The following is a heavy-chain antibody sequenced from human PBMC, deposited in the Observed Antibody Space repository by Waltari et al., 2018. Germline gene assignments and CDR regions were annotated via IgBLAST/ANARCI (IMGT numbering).Heavy chain of an antibody. Sequence: EVQLVESGGGLVQPGRSLRLSCAASGFTFDDYAMHWVRQAPGKGLEWVSGISWNSGSIGYADSGKGRITISRDNAECSLYLEMCSLRAENTALYYGAKARGYSSGWYDYWGQGTLVTVSS. CDR1: GFTFDDYA. CDR2: ISWNSGSI. CDR3: AKARGYSSGWYDY. D-gene: IGHD6-19*01. J-gene: IGHJ4*02. V-gene: IGHV3-9*01.